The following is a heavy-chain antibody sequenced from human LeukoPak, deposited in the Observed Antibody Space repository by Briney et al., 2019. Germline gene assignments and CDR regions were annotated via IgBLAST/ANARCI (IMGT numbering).Heavy chain of an antibody. V-gene: IGHV3-13*01. CDR1: GFTFSSFD. J-gene: IGHJ4*02. CDR2: IGTAGDT. D-gene: IGHD3-22*01. CDR3: ARGMSQYDSSGFDY. Sequence: GGSLRLSCAASGFTFSSFDMHWVRQATGKGLEWVSAIGTAGDTYYLGSVKGRFTISRENAKNSLYLQMNSLRAGDTAVYYCARGMSQYDSSGFDYWGQGTLVTVSS.